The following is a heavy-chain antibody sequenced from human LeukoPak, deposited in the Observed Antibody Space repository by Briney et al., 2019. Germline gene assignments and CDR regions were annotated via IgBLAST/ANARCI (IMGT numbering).Heavy chain of an antibody. V-gene: IGHV4-34*01. CDR2: INHSGST. CDR1: GGSFSGYY. Sequence: SETLSLTCAVYGGSFSGYYWSWIRQPPGKGLEWIGEINHSGSTNYNPSLKSRVTISVDTSKNQFSLKLSSVTAADTAVYYCARHGEIGELPRYDFDYWGQGTLVTVSS. CDR3: ARHGEIGELPRYDFDY. D-gene: IGHD1-26*01. J-gene: IGHJ4*02.